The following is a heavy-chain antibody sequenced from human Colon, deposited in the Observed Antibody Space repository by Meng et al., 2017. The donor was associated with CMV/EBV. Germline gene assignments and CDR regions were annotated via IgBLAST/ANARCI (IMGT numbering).Heavy chain of an antibody. J-gene: IGHJ5*02. D-gene: IGHD2-2*01. CDR2: IYYSGST. Sequence: SETLSLTCTVSGGSISSGDYYWSWIRQPPGKGLEWIGYIYYSGSTYYNPSLKSRVTISVDTSKNQFSLKLSSVTAADTAVYYCARQELVLVPSAMSWFDPWGQGTLVTVSS. V-gene: IGHV4-30-4*08. CDR1: GGSISSGDYY. CDR3: ARQELVLVPSAMSWFDP.